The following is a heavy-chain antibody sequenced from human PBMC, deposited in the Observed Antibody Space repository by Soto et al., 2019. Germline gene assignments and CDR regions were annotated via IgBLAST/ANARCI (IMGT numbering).Heavy chain of an antibody. CDR2: ISSSSSYI. V-gene: IGHV3-21*01. CDR1: GFTFSSYA. J-gene: IGHJ5*02. Sequence: PGGSLRLSCAASGFTFSSYAMSWVRQAPGKGLEWVSAISSSSSYIYYADSVKGRFTISRDNAKNSLYLQMNSLRAEDTAVYYCARDLWDIVVVVAATTHWFDPWGQGTLVTVSS. D-gene: IGHD2-15*01. CDR3: ARDLWDIVVVVAATTHWFDP.